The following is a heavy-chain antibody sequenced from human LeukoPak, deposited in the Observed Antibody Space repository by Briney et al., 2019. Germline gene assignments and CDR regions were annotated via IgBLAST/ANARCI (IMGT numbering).Heavy chain of an antibody. CDR1: GGSISSSNW. J-gene: IGHJ4*02. CDR2: IYHSGST. D-gene: IGHD4-11*01. Sequence: SETLSLTCAVSGGSISSSNWWSWVRQPPGKGLEWIGEIYHSGSTNYNPSLKSRVTISVDKSKNQFSLKLSSVTAADTAVYYCAGGPPADTVTSYFDYWGQGTLVTVSS. V-gene: IGHV4-4*02. CDR3: AGGPPADTVTSYFDY.